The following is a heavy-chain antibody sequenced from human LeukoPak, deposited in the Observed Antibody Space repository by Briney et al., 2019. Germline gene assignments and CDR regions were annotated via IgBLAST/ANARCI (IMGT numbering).Heavy chain of an antibody. D-gene: IGHD2-15*01. Sequence: GGSLRLSCAASGFTFSSYAMSWVRQAPGKGLEWVSTISGSGDSAYYADSVKGRFTISRDNSKNTLYLQMNSLRADDTAVYYCAKGRSGVVVAALNYWGQGTPVTVSS. CDR2: ISGSGDSA. J-gene: IGHJ4*02. V-gene: IGHV3-23*01. CDR1: GFTFSSYA. CDR3: AKGRSGVVVAALNY.